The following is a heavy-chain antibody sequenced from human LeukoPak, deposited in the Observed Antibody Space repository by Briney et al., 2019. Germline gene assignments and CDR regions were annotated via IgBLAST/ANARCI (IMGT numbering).Heavy chain of an antibody. CDR2: ISGSGGST. CDR3: AKDLIWVPTVPRKL. J-gene: IGHJ4*02. V-gene: IGHV3-23*01. D-gene: IGHD2-2*01. Sequence: PGGSLRLSCAVSGFTFSNYGMNWVRQAPGKGLEWVSGISGSGGSTYYADSVRGRFTISRDNSKNTLYLQMNSLRAEDTAVYYCAKDLIWVPTVPRKLWGQGTLVTVSS. CDR1: GFTFSNYG.